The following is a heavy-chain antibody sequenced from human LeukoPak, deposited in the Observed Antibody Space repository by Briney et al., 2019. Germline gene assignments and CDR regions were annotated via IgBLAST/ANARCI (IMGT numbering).Heavy chain of an antibody. J-gene: IGHJ4*02. Sequence: SQTLSLTCTVSGGSISSIGYYWSWIRQHPGKGLEWIGYIYYSGSTYYNPSLKSRGSISMDTSKNQFSLKLSSVTAADTAVYYCARAVACRYFDYWGQGTLVTVYS. V-gene: IGHV4-31*03. D-gene: IGHD6-19*01. CDR1: GGSISSIGYY. CDR2: IYYSGST. CDR3: ARAVACRYFDY.